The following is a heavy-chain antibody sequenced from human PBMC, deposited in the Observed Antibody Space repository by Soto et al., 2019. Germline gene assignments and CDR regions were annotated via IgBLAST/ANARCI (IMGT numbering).Heavy chain of an antibody. CDR2: ISGYNGDT. Sequence: WASVKVSCKASGYTFTIYCISWVRQAPGQGLEWMGWISGYNGDTNYAQKFQGRVSMTLDTSTGTAYMELRSLTSDDTAIYYCAKNGQPPYYYYGLDVWGQGTTVSVSS. D-gene: IGHD2-8*01. CDR3: AKNGQPPYYYYGLDV. J-gene: IGHJ6*02. CDR1: GYTFTIYC. V-gene: IGHV1-18*01.